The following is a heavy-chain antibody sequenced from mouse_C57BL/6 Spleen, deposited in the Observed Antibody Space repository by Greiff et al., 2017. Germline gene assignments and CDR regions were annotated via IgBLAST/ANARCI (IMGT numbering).Heavy chain of an antibody. J-gene: IGHJ2*01. D-gene: IGHD2-4*01. CDR3: ARGGSTMITSYYFDY. Sequence: VQLQQSGPELVKPGASVKISCKASGYAFSSSWMNWVKQRPGKGLEWIGRIYPGDGDTNYNGKFKGKATLTADKSSSTAYMQLSSLTSEDSAVYFCARGGSTMITSYYFDYWGQGTTLTVSS. CDR1: GYAFSSSW. V-gene: IGHV1-82*01. CDR2: IYPGDGDT.